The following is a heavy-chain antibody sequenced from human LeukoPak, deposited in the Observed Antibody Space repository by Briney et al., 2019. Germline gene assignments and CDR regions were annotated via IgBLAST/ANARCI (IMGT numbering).Heavy chain of an antibody. CDR2: ITGNGGSA. CDR1: GLIFSNDA. J-gene: IGHJ5*02. D-gene: IGHD4-17*01. CDR3: TKDPNGDYIGAFDP. V-gene: IGHV3-23*01. Sequence: GGSLKLSCAGPGLIFSNDAMTWVRQAPGKGLEWVSSITGNGGSAVYTDSVKGRFTTSRDNSKNTLYLQMNSLRAEDTALYYCTKDPNGDYIGAFDPWGQGTLVTVSS.